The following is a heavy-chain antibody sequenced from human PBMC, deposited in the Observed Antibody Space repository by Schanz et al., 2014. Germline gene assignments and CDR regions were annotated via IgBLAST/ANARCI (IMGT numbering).Heavy chain of an antibody. CDR1: GFTFSSHW. D-gene: IGHD5-12*01. V-gene: IGHV3-74*01. CDR2: IKSDGSST. J-gene: IGHJ4*02. CDR3: ARKVVATIGGYYDN. Sequence: EVQLVQSGGGLVQPGGSLRLSCAASGFTFSSHWMHWVRQDPGKGLVWVARIKSDGSSTSYADSVKGRFTISRDNAKNTLYLQMNSLRAEDTAVYYCARKVVATIGGYYDNWGQGTLVIVSS.